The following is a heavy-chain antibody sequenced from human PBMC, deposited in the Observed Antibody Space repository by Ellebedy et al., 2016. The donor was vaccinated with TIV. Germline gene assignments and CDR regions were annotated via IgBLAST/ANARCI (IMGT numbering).Heavy chain of an antibody. J-gene: IGHJ4*02. CDR2: VHYSGSP. Sequence: MPSETLSLTCSVSGGSLSSTRYYWAWIRQPPGKGLAWIGSVHYSGSPYYNPSFKSRVTLSADTSKSQFSLRLSSVTAADTAVYYCARSGGWYTPYDYWGQGTLATVSS. CDR1: GGSLSSTRYY. V-gene: IGHV4-39*07. D-gene: IGHD6-19*01. CDR3: ARSGGWYTPYDY.